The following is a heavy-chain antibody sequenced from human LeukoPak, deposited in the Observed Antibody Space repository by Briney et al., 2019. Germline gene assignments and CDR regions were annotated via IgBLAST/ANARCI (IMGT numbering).Heavy chain of an antibody. J-gene: IGHJ4*02. CDR3: AKDRGEQWLVTSFDY. V-gene: IGHV3-30*18. CDR2: ISYDGSNK. CDR1: GFTFSSYG. D-gene: IGHD6-19*01. Sequence: GGSLRLSCAASGFTFSSYGMHWVRQAPGKGLEWVAVISYDGSNKYYVDSVKGRFTISRDNSKNTLYLQMNSLRPEDAAVYYCAKDRGEQWLVTSFDYWGQGTLVTVSS.